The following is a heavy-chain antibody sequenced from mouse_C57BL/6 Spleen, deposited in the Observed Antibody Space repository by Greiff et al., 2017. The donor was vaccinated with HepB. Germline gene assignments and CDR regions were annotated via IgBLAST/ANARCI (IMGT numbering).Heavy chain of an antibody. Sequence: VQLQQSGPELVKPGASVKISCKASGYTFTDYYMNWVKQSHGKSLEWIGDINPNNGGTSYNQKFKGKATLTVDKSSSTAYMELRSLTSEDSAVYYCARGYNGNYEDYFDYWGQGTTLTVSS. CDR2: INPNNGGT. CDR1: GYTFTDYY. D-gene: IGHD2-1*01. J-gene: IGHJ2*01. V-gene: IGHV1-26*01. CDR3: ARGYNGNYEDYFDY.